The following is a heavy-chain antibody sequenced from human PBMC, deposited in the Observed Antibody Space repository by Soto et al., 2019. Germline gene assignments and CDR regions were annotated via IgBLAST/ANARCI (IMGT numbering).Heavy chain of an antibody. J-gene: IGHJ6*03. CDR1: GFTFSSYA. Sequence: EVQLLESGGGLVQPGGSLRLSCAASGFTFSSYAMSWVRQAPGKGLEWVSAISGSGGSTYYADSVKGRFTISRDNSKNALYLQMNSLRAEDTAVYYCAKVGTGTYAYYYMDVWGKGTTVTVSS. CDR3: AKVGTGTYAYYYMDV. D-gene: IGHD1-1*01. CDR2: ISGSGGST. V-gene: IGHV3-23*01.